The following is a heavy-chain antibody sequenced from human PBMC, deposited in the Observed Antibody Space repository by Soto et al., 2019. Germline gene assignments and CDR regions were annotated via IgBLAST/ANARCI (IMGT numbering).Heavy chain of an antibody. CDR2: ISGSGGST. D-gene: IGHD3-3*01. J-gene: IGHJ5*02. Sequence: PGGSLRLSWAASGFTFSSYAMSWVRQAPGKGLEWVSAISGSGGSTYYADSVRGRFTISRDNSKNTLYLQMNSLRAEDTAVYYCAKSSHPFWSGYYLVPVDWFDPWXQGTLVXVSS. CDR1: GFTFSSYA. V-gene: IGHV3-23*01. CDR3: AKSSHPFWSGYYLVPVDWFDP.